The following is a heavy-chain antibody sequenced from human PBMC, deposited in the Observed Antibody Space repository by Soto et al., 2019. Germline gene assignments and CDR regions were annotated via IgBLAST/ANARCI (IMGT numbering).Heavy chain of an antibody. CDR2: IDPSDSYT. CDR3: ARQLWFGEQGYYYYGMDV. J-gene: IGHJ6*02. D-gene: IGHD3-10*01. CDR1: GYSFTSYW. V-gene: IGHV5-10-1*01. Sequence: PGESLKISCKGSGYSFTSYWISWVRQMPGKGLEWMGRIDPSDSYTNYSPSFQGHVTISADKSISTAYLQWSSLKASDTAMYYCARQLWFGEQGYYYYGMDVWGQGTTVTVSS.